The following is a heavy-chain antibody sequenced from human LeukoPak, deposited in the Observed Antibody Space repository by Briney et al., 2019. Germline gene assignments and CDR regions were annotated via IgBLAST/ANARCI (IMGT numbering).Heavy chain of an antibody. V-gene: IGHV4-34*01. CDR2: INHSGST. D-gene: IGHD3-10*01. CDR3: ARGPGVLWFGDVYYYYGMDV. J-gene: IGHJ6*02. CDR1: GGSFSGYY. Sequence: SETLSLTCAVCGGSFSGYYWSWIRQPPGKGLEWIGEINHSGSTNYNPSLKSRVTISVDTSKNQFSLKLSSVTAADTAVCYCARGPGVLWFGDVYYYYGMDVWGQGTTVTVSS.